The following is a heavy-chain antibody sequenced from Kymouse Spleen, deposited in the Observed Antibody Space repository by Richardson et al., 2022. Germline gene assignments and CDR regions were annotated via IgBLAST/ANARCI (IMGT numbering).Heavy chain of an antibody. J-gene: IGHJ4*02. V-gene: IGHV3-73*02. D-gene: IGHD1-26*01. CDR2: IRSKANSYAT. CDR1: GFTFSGSA. CDR3: TNSGSYHFDY. Sequence: EVQLVESGGGLVQPGGSLKLSCAASGFTFSGSAMHWVRQASGKGLEWVGRIRSKANSYATAYAASVKGRFTISRDDSKNTAYLQMNSLKTEDTAVYYCTNSGSYHFDYWGQGTLVTVSS.